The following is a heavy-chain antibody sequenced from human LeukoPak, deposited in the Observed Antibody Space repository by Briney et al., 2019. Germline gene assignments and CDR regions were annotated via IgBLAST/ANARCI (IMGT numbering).Heavy chain of an antibody. CDR3: ARDFGQWTQFDP. J-gene: IGHJ5*02. CDR1: GYTFTDYY. CDR2: INPNSGGT. Sequence: ASVKVSCKASGYTFTDYYMHWVRQAPGQGLEWMGWINPNSGGTNYAQKVQGRVTMTTDTSTSTAYMELRSLRSDDTAVYYCARDFGQWTQFDPWGQGTLVIVSS. D-gene: IGHD3-10*01. V-gene: IGHV1-2*02.